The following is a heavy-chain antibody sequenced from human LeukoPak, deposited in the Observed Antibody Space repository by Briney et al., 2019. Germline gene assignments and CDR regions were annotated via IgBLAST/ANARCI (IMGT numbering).Heavy chain of an antibody. CDR1: GFAFSSSW. CDR3: ARVDGGYYDLYFDY. D-gene: IGHD3-22*01. Sequence: GGSLRLSCAASGFAFSSSWMHWFRQGPGKGLVWVSRITSDGRTTIYADSVKGRFSISRDNAKNTLYLQMNSLRAEDTAVYYCARVDGGYYDLYFDYWGQGTLVTVSS. CDR2: ITSDGRTT. J-gene: IGHJ4*02. V-gene: IGHV3-74*01.